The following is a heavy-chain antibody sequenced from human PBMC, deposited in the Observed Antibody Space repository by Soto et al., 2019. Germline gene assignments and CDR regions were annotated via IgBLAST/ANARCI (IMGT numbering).Heavy chain of an antibody. D-gene: IGHD2-8*01. J-gene: IGHJ4*02. CDR2: ISNDGTNK. CDR1: GFTFNSYI. CDR3: ARTETTKGARGDY. Sequence: QEQLVESGGGVVQPGRSLRLSCSASGFTFNSYIMHWVRQAPGKGLEWVAIISNDGTNKYYGDSVKGRFTISRDNSKNTLYLQMHSPREGATAVSYCARTETTKGARGDYWGPGHLV. V-gene: IGHV3-30-3*01.